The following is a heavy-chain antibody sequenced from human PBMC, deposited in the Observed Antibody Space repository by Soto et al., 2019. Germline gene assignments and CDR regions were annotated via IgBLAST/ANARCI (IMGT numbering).Heavy chain of an antibody. CDR3: ARDWWGVDRPVDSNWFDP. D-gene: IGHD5-12*01. J-gene: IGHJ5*02. CDR2: VSAYNGDT. V-gene: IGHV1-18*04. CDR1: GYVFXXXX. Sequence: QAQLVQSGAEVEKPGASVKVSCRASGYVFXXXXXSWVRQAPGQGLEWMGCVSAYNGDTNYAQKFQGRVTMTTDTLTSTAYMELGSLRSDDTAVYYCARDWWGVDRPVDSNWFDPWGQGTLVTVSS.